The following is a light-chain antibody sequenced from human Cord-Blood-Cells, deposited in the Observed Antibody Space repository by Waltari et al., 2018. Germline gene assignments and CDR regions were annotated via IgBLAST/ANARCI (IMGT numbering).Light chain of an antibody. CDR2: RNN. Sequence: QSVLTQPPSASGTPGQRVTISCSGSSSNIGSNYVYWYQQLPGTAPKLLIYRNNQRPSGVPGRFSGSKSGPSASLAISGLRSEDEADYYCAAWDDSLSGRVFGGGTKLTVL. V-gene: IGLV1-47*01. CDR3: AAWDDSLSGRV. CDR1: SSNIGSNY. J-gene: IGLJ3*02.